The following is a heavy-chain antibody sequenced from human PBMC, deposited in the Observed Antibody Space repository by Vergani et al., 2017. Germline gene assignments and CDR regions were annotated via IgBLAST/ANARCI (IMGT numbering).Heavy chain of an antibody. CDR3: ARDLRQQLYDY. Sequence: QVQLVQSGAEVKKPGASVKVSCKASGYTFTSYAMHWVRQAPGQRLEWMGWINAGNGNTKYSQKFRGRVTITRDTSASTAYMELSSLRSEDTAVYYCARDLRQQLYDYWGQGTLVTVSS. CDR1: GYTFTSYA. J-gene: IGHJ4*02. D-gene: IGHD6-13*01. V-gene: IGHV1-3*01. CDR2: INAGNGNT.